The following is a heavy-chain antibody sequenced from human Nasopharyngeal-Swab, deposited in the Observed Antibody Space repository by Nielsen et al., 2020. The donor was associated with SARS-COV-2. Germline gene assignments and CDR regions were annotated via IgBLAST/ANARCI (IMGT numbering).Heavy chain of an antibody. J-gene: IGHJ4*02. CDR2: IKQDGSEK. CDR1: GFTFSAYW. Sequence: GGSLRLSCAASGFTFSAYWMSWVRQAPGKGLEWVANIKQDGSEKYYEDSVKGRFTISRDNAKNPLYLQMNSLRVEDTAVYYCARRTFSSTSLIDCWGQGTLVTVSS. CDR3: ARRTFSSTSLIDC. V-gene: IGHV3-7*01. D-gene: IGHD2-2*01.